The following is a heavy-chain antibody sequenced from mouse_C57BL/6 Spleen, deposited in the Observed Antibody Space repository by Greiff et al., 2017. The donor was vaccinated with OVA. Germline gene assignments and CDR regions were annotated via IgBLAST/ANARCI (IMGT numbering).Heavy chain of an antibody. CDR3: ARREITTVVDHWYFDV. CDR2: INPNNGGT. J-gene: IGHJ1*03. V-gene: IGHV1-26*01. CDR1: GYTFTDYY. D-gene: IGHD1-1*01. Sequence: VQLQQSGPELVKPGASVKISCKASGYTFTDYYMNWVKQSHGKSLEWIGDINPNNGGTSYNQKFKGKATLTVDKSSSTAYMELRSLTSEDSAVYYCARREITTVVDHWYFDVWGTGTTVTVSS.